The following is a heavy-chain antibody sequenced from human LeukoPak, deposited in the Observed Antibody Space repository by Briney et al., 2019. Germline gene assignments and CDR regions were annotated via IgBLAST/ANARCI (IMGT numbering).Heavy chain of an antibody. CDR2: IYPNNGAT. J-gene: IGHJ4*02. V-gene: IGHV1-2*02. Sequence: ASVKVSCKASGYTFSGTGQYLYWLRQAPGQGLECMGWIYPNNGATAYAQQFQGRVPMTRDTSINTAYMELSRLRPDDTAVYYCARDGPAQMVDFDYWGQGALVTVSS. CDR1: GYTFSGTGQY. D-gene: IGHD3-10*01. CDR3: ARDGPAQMVDFDY.